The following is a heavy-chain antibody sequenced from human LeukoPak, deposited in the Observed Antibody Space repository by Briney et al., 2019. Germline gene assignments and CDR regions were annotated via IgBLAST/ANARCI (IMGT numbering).Heavy chain of an antibody. D-gene: IGHD5-18*01. Sequence: SETLSLTCTVSGGSISSYYWSWIRQPAGKGLGWIGRIYASGSTNYNPSLKSRVTMSVDTSKNQFPLKLSSVTAADTAVYYCARASEYSYGVDYWGQGTLVTVSS. J-gene: IGHJ4*02. CDR3: ARASEYSYGVDY. CDR1: GGSISSYY. CDR2: IYASGST. V-gene: IGHV4-4*07.